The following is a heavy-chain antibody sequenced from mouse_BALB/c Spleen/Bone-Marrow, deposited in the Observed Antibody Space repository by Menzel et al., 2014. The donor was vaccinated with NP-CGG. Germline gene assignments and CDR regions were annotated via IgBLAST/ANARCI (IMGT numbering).Heavy chain of an antibody. CDR2: ISSGSSTI. J-gene: IGHJ4*01. V-gene: IGHV5-17*02. CDR3: ARDYGYAMDY. D-gene: IGHD1-1*01. CDR1: GITFSSFG. Sequence: EVKVVESGGGLVQPGGSRKLSCAASGITFSSFGMHWVRQAPEKGLEWVAYISSGSSTIYYADTVKGRFTISRDNPKNTLFLQMTSLRSEDTAMYYCARDYGYAMDYWGQGTLVTVSS.